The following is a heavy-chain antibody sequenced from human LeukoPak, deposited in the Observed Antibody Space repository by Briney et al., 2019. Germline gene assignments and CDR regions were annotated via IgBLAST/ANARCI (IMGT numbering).Heavy chain of an antibody. V-gene: IGHV3-7*01. CDR1: GFTFSSYW. J-gene: IGHJ5*02. CDR2: IKQDGSEK. Sequence: GGSLRLPCAASGFTFSSYWMSWVRQAPGKGLEWVANIKQDGSEKYYVDSVKGRFTISRDNAKNSLYLQMNSLRAEDTAVYYCARDPLGYDYNWFDPWGQGTLVTVSS. CDR3: ARDPLGYDYNWFDP. D-gene: IGHD1-20*01.